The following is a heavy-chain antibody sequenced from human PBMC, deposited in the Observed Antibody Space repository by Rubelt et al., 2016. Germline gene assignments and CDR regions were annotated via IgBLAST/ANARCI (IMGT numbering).Heavy chain of an antibody. Sequence: QVQLVQSGAEVKEPGASVKVSCKTSGYTFTSLHINWVRQVTGQGLEWMGWMSPENGNADSAQRFQGRLTMTRDISINTADMELTSLTVEDTAGYYCARGVDAGFDDWGRGSLVTVSS. D-gene: IGHD2-15*01. CDR1: GYTFTSLH. V-gene: IGHV1-8*01. CDR2: MSPENGNA. CDR3: ARGVDAGFDD. J-gene: IGHJ4*02.